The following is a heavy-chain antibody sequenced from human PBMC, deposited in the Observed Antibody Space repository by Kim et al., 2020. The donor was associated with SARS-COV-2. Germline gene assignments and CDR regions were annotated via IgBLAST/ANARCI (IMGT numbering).Heavy chain of an antibody. V-gene: IGHV3-33*01. Sequence: GGSLRLSCAASGFTFSSYGMHWVRQAPGKGLEWVAVIWYDGSNKYYADSVKGRFTISRDNSKNTLYLQMNSLRAEDTAVYYCARENYETDILTGYAPRSFDYWGQGTLVTVSS. CDR2: IWYDGSNK. CDR1: GFTFSSYG. CDR3: ARENYETDILTGYAPRSFDY. J-gene: IGHJ4*02. D-gene: IGHD3-9*01.